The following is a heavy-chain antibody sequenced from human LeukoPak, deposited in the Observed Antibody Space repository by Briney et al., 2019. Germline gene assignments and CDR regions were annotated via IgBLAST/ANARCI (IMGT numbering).Heavy chain of an antibody. CDR3: ARVKGYGDYKIAY. D-gene: IGHD4-17*01. CDR1: GFTFSSYE. V-gene: IGHV3-48*03. J-gene: IGHJ4*02. CDR2: ISSSGTTM. Sequence: GGSLRLSCAASGFTFSSYEMNWVRQAPGKGLEWVSYISSSGTTMYYADSVKGRFTISRDNAKNSLYLQVNSLRAEDTAVYYCARVKGYGDYKIAYCGQGTLVTVSS.